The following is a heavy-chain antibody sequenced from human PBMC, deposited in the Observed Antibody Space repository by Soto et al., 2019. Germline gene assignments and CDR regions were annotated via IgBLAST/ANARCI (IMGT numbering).Heavy chain of an antibody. CDR3: AKAFTVTNPYYYYYYGMDV. Sequence: GGSLILSCAASGFTFSSYGMHWVRQAPGKGLEWVAVISYDGSNKYYADSVKGRFTISRDNSKNTLYLQMNSLRAEDTAVYYCAKAFTVTNPYYYYYYGMDVWGRGTTVTVSS. D-gene: IGHD4-17*01. V-gene: IGHV3-30*18. J-gene: IGHJ6*02. CDR1: GFTFSSYG. CDR2: ISYDGSNK.